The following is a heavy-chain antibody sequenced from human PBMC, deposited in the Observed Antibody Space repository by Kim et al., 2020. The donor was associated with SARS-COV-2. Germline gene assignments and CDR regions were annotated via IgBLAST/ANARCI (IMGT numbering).Heavy chain of an antibody. Sequence: GGSLRLSCAASGFTFSPYAMTWVRQAPGKGLECVSGISGRGDTTFYADSVKGRFTISRDNPTNTLYLQMNSLRADDTAVYYCAKTLYGGRDVWAQGTMVT. V-gene: IGHV3-23*01. CDR2: ISGRGDTT. CDR1: GFTFSPYA. J-gene: IGHJ6*02. D-gene: IGHD2-8*01. CDR3: AKTLYGGRDV.